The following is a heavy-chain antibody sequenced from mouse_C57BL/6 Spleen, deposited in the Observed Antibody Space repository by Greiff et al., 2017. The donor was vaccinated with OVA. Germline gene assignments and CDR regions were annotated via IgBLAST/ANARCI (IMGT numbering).Heavy chain of an antibody. Sequence: VQLQQSGAELVRPGTSVKVSCKASGYAFTNYLIEWVKQRPGQGLEWIGVINPGSGGTNYNEKFKGKATLTADKSSSTAYMQLSSLTSEDSAVYFCARYRGNYGDYWGQGTTLTVSS. CDR3: ARYRGNYGDY. CDR1: GYAFTNYL. V-gene: IGHV1-54*01. CDR2: INPGSGGT. J-gene: IGHJ2*01. D-gene: IGHD2-1*01.